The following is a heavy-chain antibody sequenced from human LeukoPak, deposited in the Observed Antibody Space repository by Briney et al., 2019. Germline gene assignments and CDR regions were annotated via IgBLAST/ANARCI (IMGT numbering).Heavy chain of an antibody. V-gene: IGHV4-59*12. D-gene: IGHD3-16*02. Sequence: SETLSLTCTVSGGSISSYYWSWIRQPPGKGLEWIGYIYYSGSTNYNPSLKSRVTISVDTSKNQFSLKLSSVTAADTAVYYCARDVGNDYVWGSYRYTPHFDYWGQGTLVTVSS. CDR1: GGSISSYY. J-gene: IGHJ4*02. CDR2: IYYSGST. CDR3: ARDVGNDYVWGSYRYTPHFDY.